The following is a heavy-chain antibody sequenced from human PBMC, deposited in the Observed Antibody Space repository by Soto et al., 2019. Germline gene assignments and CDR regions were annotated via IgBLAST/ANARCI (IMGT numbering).Heavy chain of an antibody. D-gene: IGHD6-6*01. J-gene: IGHJ4*02. CDR2: ISAYNGNT. Sequence: GASVKVSCKASGYTFTSYGISWVRQAPGQGLEWMGWISAYNGNTNYAQKLQGRVTMTTDTSTSTAYMELRSLRSDDTAVYYCARALYSSSSGHFDYWGQGTLVTVSS. CDR3: ARALYSSSSGHFDY. V-gene: IGHV1-18*01. CDR1: GYTFTSYG.